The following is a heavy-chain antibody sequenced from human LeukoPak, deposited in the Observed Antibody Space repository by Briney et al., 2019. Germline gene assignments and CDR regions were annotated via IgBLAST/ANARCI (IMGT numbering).Heavy chain of an antibody. CDR1: GYTFTSYA. V-gene: IGHV1-3*01. J-gene: IGHJ4*02. Sequence: GASVKVSCKASGYTFTSYAMHWVRQAPGQRREWMGWINAGNGNTKYSQKFQGRVTITRDTSASTAYMELSSLRSEDTAVYYCARGGRRYFDYFDYWGQGTLVTVSS. D-gene: IGHD3-9*01. CDR2: INAGNGNT. CDR3: ARGGRRYFDYFDY.